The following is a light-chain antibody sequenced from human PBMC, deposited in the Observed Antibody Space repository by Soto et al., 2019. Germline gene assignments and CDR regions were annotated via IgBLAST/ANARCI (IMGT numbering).Light chain of an antibody. CDR3: HQYHNYST. CDR1: QTISTC. Sequence: DIQMTQSPSTLSASLGDRVIITCGAGQTISTCFAWYQHKPGKAPTLLSYDASSLESGVQSRFSGGGSGTEFTLTISSLQPDDSATYYCHQYHNYSTFGQGTKVDIK. V-gene: IGKV1-5*01. J-gene: IGKJ1*01. CDR2: DAS.